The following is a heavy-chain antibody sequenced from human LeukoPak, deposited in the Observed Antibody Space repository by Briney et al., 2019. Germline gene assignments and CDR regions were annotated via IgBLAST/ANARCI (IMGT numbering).Heavy chain of an antibody. CDR2: IWYDGSNK. J-gene: IGHJ4*02. V-gene: IGHV3-33*06. CDR3: AKDNDLWNSHHRGRGLDY. CDR1: GYSFNDYA. Sequence: GGSLRLSCAASGYSFNDYAMHWVRQAPDKGLGWVAAIWYDGSNKYYADSVKGRFTISRDNSKSTLYLQTDSLRAEDTAVYYCAKDNDLWNSHHRGRGLDYWGQGTLVTVSS. D-gene: IGHD3-3*01.